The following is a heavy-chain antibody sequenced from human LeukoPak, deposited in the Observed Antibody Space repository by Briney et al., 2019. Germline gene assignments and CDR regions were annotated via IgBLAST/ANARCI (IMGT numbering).Heavy chain of an antibody. D-gene: IGHD2-2*02. J-gene: IGHJ5*02. CDR2: MYYSGST. Sequence: SETLSLTCTVSGGSISSSDSYWGWIRQPPGKGLEWIGSMYYSGSTYYNPSLKSRVTISVDTSKNQFSLKLNSVTAADTAVYYCARHPPRDCSSSSCYKRWFDPWGQGTLVTVS. V-gene: IGHV4-39*01. CDR1: GGSISSSDSY. CDR3: ARHPPRDCSSSSCYKRWFDP.